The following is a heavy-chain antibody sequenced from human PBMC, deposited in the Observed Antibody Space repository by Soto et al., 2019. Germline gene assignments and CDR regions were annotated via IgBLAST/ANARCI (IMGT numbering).Heavy chain of an antibody. CDR3: TRDASRASSDRGWFDX. J-gene: IGHJ5*02. V-gene: IGHV3-21*01. CDR1: GFTFRSFT. CDR2: ISSNSAYI. Sequence: GGSLRLSFAASGFTFRSFTMNWVRQAPGKGLEWVSTISSNSAYIYYTDALRGRFTISRDNAKNSLHLQMNSLRAEDTAVYYCTRDASRASSDRGWFDXWGPGTLVTVSX. D-gene: IGHD6-13*01.